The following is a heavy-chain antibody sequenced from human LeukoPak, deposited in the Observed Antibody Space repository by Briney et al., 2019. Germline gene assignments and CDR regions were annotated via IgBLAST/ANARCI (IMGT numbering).Heavy chain of an antibody. CDR3: TRDSSAITVITSSPQRH. CDR1: GYTFTGYY. D-gene: IGHD4-23*01. CDR2: INPNSGGT. Sequence: ASVKVSCKASGYTFTGYYMHWVRQAPGQGIEWMGWINPNSGGTNYAQKFQGRVTMTRDTSISTAYMELSRLRSDDTAMYYCTRDSSAITVITSSPQRHWGQGTLVTVSS. V-gene: IGHV1-2*02. J-gene: IGHJ4*02.